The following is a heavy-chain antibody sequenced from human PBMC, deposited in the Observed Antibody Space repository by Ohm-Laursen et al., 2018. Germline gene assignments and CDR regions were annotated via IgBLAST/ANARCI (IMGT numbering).Heavy chain of an antibody. V-gene: IGHV1-8*01. J-gene: IGHJ4*02. D-gene: IGHD3-3*01. CDR2: MNPNSGNT. CDR3: ARDFGDY. Sequence: VSVKVSCKASGYTFTSYDINWVRQATGQGLEWMGWMNPNSGNTGYAQKFQGRVTMTSDTSISTAYMELSRLRSDDTAVYYCARDFGDYWGQGTLVTVSS. CDR1: GYTFTSYD.